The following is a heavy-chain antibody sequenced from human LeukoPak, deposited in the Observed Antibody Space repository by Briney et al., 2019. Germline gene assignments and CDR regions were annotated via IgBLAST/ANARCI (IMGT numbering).Heavy chain of an antibody. CDR3: ARVKNYYYGMDV. CDR2: IGTAGDT. J-gene: IGHJ6*02. CDR1: GFTFSSYD. Sequence: GGSLRLSCAASGFTFSSYDMHWVRQAPGKGLEWVSAIGTAGDTYYPGSVKGRFTISRENAKNSLYLQMNSLRAGDTAVYYCARVKNYYYGMDVWGQGTTVTVSS. V-gene: IGHV3-13*01.